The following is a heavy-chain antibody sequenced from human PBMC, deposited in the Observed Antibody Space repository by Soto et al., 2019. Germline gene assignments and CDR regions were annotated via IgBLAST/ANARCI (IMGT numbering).Heavy chain of an antibody. D-gene: IGHD3-22*01. CDR2: ISYDETYK. Sequence: GGSLRLSCAASGFTFSSFGMHWVRQTPGKGLEWVAFISYDETYKYYTDSARGRFTISRDKSKNTLFLQMNSLRDEDTAIYYCAKDRTEWYYDSSGFFASWGQGTLVTVSS. J-gene: IGHJ4*02. V-gene: IGHV3-30*18. CDR3: AKDRTEWYYDSSGFFAS. CDR1: GFTFSSFG.